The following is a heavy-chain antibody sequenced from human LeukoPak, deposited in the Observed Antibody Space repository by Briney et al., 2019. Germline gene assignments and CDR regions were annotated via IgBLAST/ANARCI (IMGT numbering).Heavy chain of an antibody. V-gene: IGHV3-9*03. J-gene: IGHJ4*02. CDR1: GFTFSSYW. D-gene: IGHD6-19*01. Sequence: GGSLRLSCAASGFTFSSYWMHWVRQAPGKGLEWVSGISWNSGSIGYADSVKGRFTISRDNAKNSLYLQMNSLRAEDMALYYCAKAGSAVAGTFFDYWGQGTLVTVSS. CDR2: ISWNSGSI. CDR3: AKAGSAVAGTFFDY.